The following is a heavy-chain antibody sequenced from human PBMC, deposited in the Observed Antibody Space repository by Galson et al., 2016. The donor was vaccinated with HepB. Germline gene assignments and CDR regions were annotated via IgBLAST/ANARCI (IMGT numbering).Heavy chain of an antibody. Sequence: SLRLSCAASGFTFSSDAMHWGRPAPSKGLEWVAVISYDGNYKSYADAVKGRFTISRDNSKNTLFLQMNSLRPEDTAVYYCARRTVVPTAGNWFDPWGQGTLVTVSS. CDR2: ISYDGNYK. V-gene: IGHV3-30*04. CDR3: ARRTVVPTAGNWFDP. D-gene: IGHD2-2*01. CDR1: GFTFSSDA. J-gene: IGHJ5*02.